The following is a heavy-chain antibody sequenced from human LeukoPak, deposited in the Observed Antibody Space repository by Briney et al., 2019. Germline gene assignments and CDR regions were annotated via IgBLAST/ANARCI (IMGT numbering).Heavy chain of an antibody. CDR1: GFTFSSYG. V-gene: IGHV3-30*03. D-gene: IGHD1-1*01. J-gene: IGHJ6*02. CDR3: ARGWYQRRNGMDV. CDR2: ISYDGSNK. Sequence: GRSLRLSCAASGFTFSSYGMHWVRQAPGKGLEWVAVISYDGSNKYYADSVKGRFTISRDNAKNSLYLQMNSLRAEDTALYHCARGWYQRRNGMDVWGQGTTVTVSS.